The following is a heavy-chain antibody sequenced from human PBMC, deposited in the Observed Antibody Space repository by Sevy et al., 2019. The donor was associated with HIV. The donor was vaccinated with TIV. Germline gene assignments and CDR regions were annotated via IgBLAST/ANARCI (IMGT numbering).Heavy chain of an antibody. CDR3: VRDRAAGNYYYYGMDV. CDR2: ISYDGSNK. CDR1: GFTFSSYA. D-gene: IGHD6-13*01. J-gene: IGHJ6*02. V-gene: IGHV3-30-3*01. Sequence: GGSLRLSCAASGFTFSSYAMHWVRQAPGKGLEWVAVISYDGSNKYYADSVKGRFTISRDNSKNTLYLQMNSLRAEDTAVYYCVRDRAAGNYYYYGMDVWGQGTTVTVSS.